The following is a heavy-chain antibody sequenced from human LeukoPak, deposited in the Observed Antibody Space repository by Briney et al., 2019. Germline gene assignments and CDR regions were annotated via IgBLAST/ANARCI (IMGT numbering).Heavy chain of an antibody. D-gene: IGHD2-15*01. V-gene: IGHV3-23*01. J-gene: IGHJ4*02. CDR1: GFTFSRYA. CDR2: ISGSGGST. CDR3: AKVTRDCSGGSCYSSIDY. Sequence: GGSLRLSCAPSGFTFSRYAMSWVPQAPGKGLEWVSAISGSGGSTYYADSVKGRFTISRDNSKNTLYLQMNSLRAEDTAVYYCAKVTRDCSGGSCYSSIDYWGQGTLVTVSS.